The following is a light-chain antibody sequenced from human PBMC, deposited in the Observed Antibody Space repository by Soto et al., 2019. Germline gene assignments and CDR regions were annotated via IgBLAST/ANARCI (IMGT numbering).Light chain of an antibody. CDR2: AAS. Sequence: DIQMTQSPSSLSASVEDRVTSTSRASQSITGYLNWYQQKPGKAPKLLIYAASSLQSGVPSRFSGSGSGTDFTLTISSLQRDDFATYFCQQSLGIPYTFGQGTRLETK. CDR1: QSITGY. V-gene: IGKV1-39*01. CDR3: QQSLGIPYT. J-gene: IGKJ2*01.